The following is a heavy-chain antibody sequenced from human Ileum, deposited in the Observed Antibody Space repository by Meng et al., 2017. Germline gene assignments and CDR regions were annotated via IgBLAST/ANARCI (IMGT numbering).Heavy chain of an antibody. CDR1: GFPFSSYW. V-gene: IGHV3-74*01. J-gene: IGHJ4*02. CDR3: ARSGEVVDY. Sequence: GGSLRLSWPASGFPFSSYWMHWVRQAPGKGLMWVSHINNVGTTTNYAGSVKGRFTISRDNANNTLYLQMNSLRAEDTAVYYCARSGEVVDYWGQGTPVTVSS. D-gene: IGHD2-15*01. CDR2: INNVGTTT.